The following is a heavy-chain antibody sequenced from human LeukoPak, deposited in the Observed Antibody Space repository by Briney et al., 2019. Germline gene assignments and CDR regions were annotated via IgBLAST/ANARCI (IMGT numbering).Heavy chain of an antibody. V-gene: IGHV3-21*04. Sequence: GGSLRLSCAASGFTFSSYSMNWVRQAPGKGLEWVSSISSSSSYIYYADSVKGRFTISRDNAKNSLYLQMNSLRAEDTAVYYCAKDPSYNLGYCSGGSCYSDYWGQGTLVTVSS. CDR2: ISSSSSYI. CDR3: AKDPSYNLGYCSGGSCYSDY. D-gene: IGHD2-15*01. CDR1: GFTFSSYS. J-gene: IGHJ4*02.